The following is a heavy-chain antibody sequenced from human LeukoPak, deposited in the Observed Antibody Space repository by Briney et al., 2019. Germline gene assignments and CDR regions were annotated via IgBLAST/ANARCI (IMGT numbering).Heavy chain of an antibody. J-gene: IGHJ4*02. CDR2: IYYTGST. CDR3: ARHRAYSSSSPFDY. CDR1: GGPISSLY. Sequence: PSETLSLTSSVSGGPISSLYWSWIRQPPGKGLEWIGYIYYTGSTNYNPSLKSRVTMFVDMSKNQFSLRLSSVTAADTAVYYCARHRAYSSSSPFDYWGQGTLVTVSS. V-gene: IGHV4-59*08. D-gene: IGHD6-6*01.